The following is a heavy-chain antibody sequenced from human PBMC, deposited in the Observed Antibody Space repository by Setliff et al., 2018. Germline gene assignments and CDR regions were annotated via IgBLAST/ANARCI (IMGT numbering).Heavy chain of an antibody. CDR1: GYTISSYP. CDR3: ARDLPTEYETIRDTFDV. J-gene: IGHJ3*01. Sequence: ASVKVSCKVSGYTISSYPLNWVRQAPGQGLEWMGWINTRTATPSYAQGFTGRFVFSLDTSASTAHLQIDSLTSEDTAVYYCARDLPTEYETIRDTFDVWGQGTKVTVSS. CDR2: INTRTATP. D-gene: IGHD2-21*01. V-gene: IGHV7-4-1*01.